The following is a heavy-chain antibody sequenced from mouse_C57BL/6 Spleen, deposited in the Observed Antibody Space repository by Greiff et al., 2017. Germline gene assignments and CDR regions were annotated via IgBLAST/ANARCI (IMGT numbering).Heavy chain of an antibody. V-gene: IGHV8-8*01. CDR1: GFSLSTFGMG. Sequence: QVTLKVSGPGILQPSQTLSLTCSFSGFSLSTFGMGVGWIRQPPGKGLEWLAHIWWDDDKYYNPALKSRLTISKYTSKNQVFLNIANVDTADTATYYCARIDSSGYQFAYWGQGTLVTVSA. CDR2: IWWDDDK. CDR3: ARIDSSGYQFAY. J-gene: IGHJ3*01. D-gene: IGHD3-2*02.